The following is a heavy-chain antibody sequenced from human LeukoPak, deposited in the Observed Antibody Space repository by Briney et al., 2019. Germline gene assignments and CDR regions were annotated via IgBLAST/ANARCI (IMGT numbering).Heavy chain of an antibody. CDR2: IYYSGST. Sequence: SETLSLTCTVSGGSISSSSYYWGWIRQPPGKGLEWIGSIYYSGSTYYNPSLKSRVTISVDTSKNQFSLKLSSVTAADTAVYYCARHWMVRRVISWFDPWGQGTLVTVSS. CDR3: ARHWMVRRVISWFDP. D-gene: IGHD3-10*01. V-gene: IGHV4-39*01. CDR1: GGSISSSSYY. J-gene: IGHJ5*02.